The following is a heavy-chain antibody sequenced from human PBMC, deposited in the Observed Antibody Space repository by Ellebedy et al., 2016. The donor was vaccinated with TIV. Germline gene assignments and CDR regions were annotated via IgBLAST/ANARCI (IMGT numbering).Heavy chain of an antibody. V-gene: IGHV3-7*03. CDR2: IKQDGSEK. CDR1: GFTFSSYW. J-gene: IGHJ6*03. D-gene: IGHD3-10*01. Sequence: GGSLRLSCAASGFTFSSYWMTWVRQAPGKGLEWVANIKQDGSEKYYVDSVKGRFTISRDNAKRSVYLEMSGLRAEDTAVYYCARYNFDSETYYSRYLNRFYFYYMDVWGKGTTVIVSS. CDR3: ARYNFDSETYYSRYLNRFYFYYMDV.